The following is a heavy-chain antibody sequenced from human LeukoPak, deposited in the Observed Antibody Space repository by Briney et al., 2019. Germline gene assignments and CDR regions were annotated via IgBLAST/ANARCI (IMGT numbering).Heavy chain of an antibody. CDR2: ISSSSTM. Sequence: PGGSLRLSCAASGFTFSDYYMNWVRQAPGKGLEWVSSISSSSTMYYADSVKGRFTISRDNAKNSLYLQMNSLRAEDMAFYYCAKGGVAVGPNSNWFDPWGQGTLVTVSS. D-gene: IGHD6-19*01. J-gene: IGHJ5*02. CDR3: AKGGVAVGPNSNWFDP. CDR1: GFTFSDYY. V-gene: IGHV3-69-1*01.